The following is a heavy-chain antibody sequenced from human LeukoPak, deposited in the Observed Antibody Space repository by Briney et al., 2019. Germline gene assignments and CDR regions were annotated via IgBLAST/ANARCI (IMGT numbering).Heavy chain of an antibody. D-gene: IGHD6-6*01. V-gene: IGHV4-59*12. J-gene: IGHJ5*02. Sequence: RSSETLSLTCTVSGGSISSYYWSWIRQPPGKGLEWIGYIYYSGSTNYNPSLKSRVTISVDTSKNQFSLKLSSVTAADTAVYYCARYIRAAPARPFDPWGQGTLVTVSS. CDR2: IYYSGST. CDR3: ARYIRAAPARPFDP. CDR1: GGSISSYY.